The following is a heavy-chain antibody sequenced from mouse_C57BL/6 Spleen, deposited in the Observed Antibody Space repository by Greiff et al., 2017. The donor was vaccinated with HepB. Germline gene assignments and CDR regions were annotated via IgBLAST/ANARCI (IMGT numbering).Heavy chain of an antibody. D-gene: IGHD1-1*01. V-gene: IGHV3-6*01. CDR2: ISYDGSN. J-gene: IGHJ1*03. CDR3: ARGDYYGSSDWYFDV. CDR1: GYSITSGYY. Sequence: VQLQQSGPGLVKPSQSLSLTCSVTGYSITSGYYWNWIRQFPGNKLEWMGYISYDGSNNYNPSLKNRISITRDTSKNQFFLKLNSVTTEDTATYYCARGDYYGSSDWYFDVWGTGTTVTVSS.